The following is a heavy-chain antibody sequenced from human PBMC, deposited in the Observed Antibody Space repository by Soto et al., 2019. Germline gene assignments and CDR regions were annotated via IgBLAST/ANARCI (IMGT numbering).Heavy chain of an antibody. J-gene: IGHJ4*02. D-gene: IGHD2-21*02. CDR2: INAGNGNT. Sequence: ASVKVSCKASGYTFTSYAMHWVRQAPGQRLEWMGWINAGNGNTKYSQKFQGRVTITRDTSASTAYMELSSLRSEDTAVYYCARARGLIHRGVVTAIPPGFDYWGQGTLVTVSS. CDR3: ARARGLIHRGVVTAIPPGFDY. V-gene: IGHV1-3*01. CDR1: GYTFTSYA.